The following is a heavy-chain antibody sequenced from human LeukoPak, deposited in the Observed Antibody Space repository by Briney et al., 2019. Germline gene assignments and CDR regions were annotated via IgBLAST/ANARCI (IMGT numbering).Heavy chain of an antibody. J-gene: IGHJ4*02. Sequence: GASVKVSCKASGGTFSSYAISWVRQAPGQGLEWMGRIIPILGIANYAQKFQGRVTITADKSTSTAYMELSSLRSEDTAVYYCARGGVYCSSTSCYRNLPDYWGQGTLVTVSS. D-gene: IGHD2-2*01. CDR2: IIPILGIA. CDR3: ARGGVYCSSTSCYRNLPDY. V-gene: IGHV1-69*04. CDR1: GGTFSSYA.